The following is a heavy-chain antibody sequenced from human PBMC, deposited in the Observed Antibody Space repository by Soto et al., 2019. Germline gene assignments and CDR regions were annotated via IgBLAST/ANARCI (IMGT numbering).Heavy chain of an antibody. V-gene: IGHV1-3*01. D-gene: IGHD3-10*01. CDR3: ARDLASSLWFGEAYNWFDP. Sequence: ASVKVSCKASGCTFTSYAMHWVRQAPGQRLEWMGWINAGNGNTKYSQKFQGRVTITRDTSASTAYMELSSLRSEDTAVYYCARDLASSLWFGEAYNWFDPWGQGTLVTVSS. CDR2: INAGNGNT. J-gene: IGHJ5*02. CDR1: GCTFTSYA.